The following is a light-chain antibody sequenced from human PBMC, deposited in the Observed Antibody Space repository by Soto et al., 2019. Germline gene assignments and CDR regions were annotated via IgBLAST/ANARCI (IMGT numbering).Light chain of an antibody. Sequence: DIVMNQSPDSLAVSLGERATINCKSSQSVLSRSNNKNYLAWYQQRPGQPPKLLIHWASTRESGVPDRFSGSVYGTDFTLTISSLQAEDVAVYYCQQYYSTRTFGQGTKVEIK. CDR1: QSVLSRSNNKNY. CDR2: WAS. V-gene: IGKV4-1*01. J-gene: IGKJ1*01. CDR3: QQYYSTRT.